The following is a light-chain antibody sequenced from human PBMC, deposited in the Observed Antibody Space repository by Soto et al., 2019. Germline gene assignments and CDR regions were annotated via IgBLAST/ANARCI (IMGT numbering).Light chain of an antibody. J-gene: IGKJ2*01. CDR2: GAS. CDR1: RSVCSRY. Sequence: EIVSTQSPGTLSLSPGERATLSCRASRSVCSRYIAWYQQKAGQAPRLLISGASSRATGIPDRFSGSGSGTDFTLIISRLEPEDFAMYYCHQYGSSPNTFGQGTKVEIK. V-gene: IGKV3-20*01. CDR3: HQYGSSPNT.